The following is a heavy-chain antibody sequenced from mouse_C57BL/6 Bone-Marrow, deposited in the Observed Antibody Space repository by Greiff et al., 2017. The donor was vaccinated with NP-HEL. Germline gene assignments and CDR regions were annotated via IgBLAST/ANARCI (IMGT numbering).Heavy chain of an antibody. CDR3: ARHANAMDY. CDR1: GFTFSSYA. Sequence: EVQLVESGGDLVKPGGSLQLSCAASGFTFSSYALSWVRPTPDKRLEWVATISSGGSSTYHPDSVTGRFPISRDNCKNTLELQMSSLKSEDTAKDYYARHANAMDYWGQGTSDTVSS. V-gene: IGHV5-6*01. CDR2: ISSGGSST. J-gene: IGHJ4*01.